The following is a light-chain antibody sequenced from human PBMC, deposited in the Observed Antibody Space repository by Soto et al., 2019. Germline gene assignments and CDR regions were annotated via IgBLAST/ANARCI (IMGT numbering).Light chain of an antibody. CDR2: EVN. CDR1: GSDVGDSSH. V-gene: IGLV2-11*01. CDR3: SSYRETDTVV. Sequence: QSALTQPRSVSGSPGQSVTISCTATGSDVGDSSHVSWYQLHPGKAPKLMIYEVNNRPSGVPDRFSGSKSGSTASLTISGLQAEDEADYYCSSYRETDTVVFGGGTKLTVL. J-gene: IGLJ2*01.